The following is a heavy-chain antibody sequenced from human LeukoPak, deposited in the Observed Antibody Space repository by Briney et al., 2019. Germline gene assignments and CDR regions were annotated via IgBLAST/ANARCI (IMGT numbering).Heavy chain of an antibody. J-gene: IGHJ4*02. CDR1: GFTFSNYA. Sequence: GGSLRLSCAASGFTFSNYAIHWVRQAPGKGLEWVALITNDGGKKYYADSVKGRFTVSRDNSKNTLYLQMNSLRAEDTAVYYCATDPTLYYYDSSGSYFDYWGQGTLVTVSS. CDR3: ATDPTLYYYDSSGSYFDY. D-gene: IGHD3-22*01. CDR2: ITNDGGKK. V-gene: IGHV3-30-3*01.